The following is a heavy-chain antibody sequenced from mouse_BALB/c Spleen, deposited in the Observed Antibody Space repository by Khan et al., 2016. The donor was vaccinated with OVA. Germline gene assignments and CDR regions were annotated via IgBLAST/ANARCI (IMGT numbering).Heavy chain of an antibody. CDR1: GFSLTNYG. CDR3: ARQPYYHYNIMDY. CDR2: IWSDGST. D-gene: IGHD2-10*01. J-gene: IGHJ4*01. Sequence: VKLEVSGPGLVAPSQSLSITCTISGFSLTNYGIHWVRQPPGKGLEWLVVIWSDGSTTYNSALKSRLTISKDNSKSQVFLKMNSLQTDDTGMYFCARQPYYHYNIMDYWGQGTSVTVSS. V-gene: IGHV2-6-1*01.